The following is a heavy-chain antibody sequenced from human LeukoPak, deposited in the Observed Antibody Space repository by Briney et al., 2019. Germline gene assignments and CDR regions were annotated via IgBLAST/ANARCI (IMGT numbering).Heavy chain of an antibody. CDR2: IYSSGST. CDR3: ARVVSSGYSDY. V-gene: IGHV4-4*07. CDR1: GGSISSYY. Sequence: SETLSLTCSVSGGSISSYYWSWIRQPAGKGLESLGRIYSSGSTNYNPSLESRVTISVDTSKHQFSLKLGSVTAADTAVYYCARVVSSGYSDYWGQGTLVTVSS. J-gene: IGHJ4*02. D-gene: IGHD3-22*01.